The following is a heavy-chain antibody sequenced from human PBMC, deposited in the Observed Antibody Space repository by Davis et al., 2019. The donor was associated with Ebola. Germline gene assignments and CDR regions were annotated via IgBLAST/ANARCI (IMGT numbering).Heavy chain of an antibody. CDR1: GGTFSSYA. D-gene: IGHD1-26*01. V-gene: IGHV1-69*06. J-gene: IGHJ4*02. CDR2: IIPIFGTA. Sequence: AASVKVSCKASGGTFSSYAISWVRQAPGQGLEWMGGIIPIFGTANYAQKFQGRVTITADKSTSTAYMELSSLRSEDTAVYYCAAGSRRGIVGATGSSLPFDYWGQGTLVTVSS. CDR3: AAGSRRGIVGATGSSLPFDY.